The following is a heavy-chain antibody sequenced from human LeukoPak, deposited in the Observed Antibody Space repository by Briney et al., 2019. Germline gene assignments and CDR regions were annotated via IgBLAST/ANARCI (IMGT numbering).Heavy chain of an antibody. D-gene: IGHD1-7*01. CDR3: ASQYNWNYEDY. CDR2: IYYTGNT. J-gene: IGHJ4*02. Sequence: SETLSLTCTVSGDSISTSKSYWGWIRQPPLKGLEWIGSIYYTGNTYYNASLKSRVTISVDTSKNQFSLSLTSVTAADTAVYYCASQYNWNYEDYWGQGTLVTVSS. CDR1: GDSISTSKSY. V-gene: IGHV4-39*01.